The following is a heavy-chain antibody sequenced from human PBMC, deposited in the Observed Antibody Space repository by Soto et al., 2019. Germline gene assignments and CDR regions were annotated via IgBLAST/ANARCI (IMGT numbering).Heavy chain of an antibody. CDR2: MSSSSSTI. V-gene: IGHV3-48*02. CDR1: GLTFSSYS. J-gene: IGHJ4*02. D-gene: IGHD3-22*01. CDR3: ESVRGYYDSSGYYPD. Sequence: GGSLRLSCAASGLTFSSYSMNWVRQAPGKGLEWVSYMSSSSSTIYYADSVKGRFTISRDNAKNSLYLQMNSQRDEDTAVYYCESVRGYYDSSGYYPDWGQGTLVTVYS.